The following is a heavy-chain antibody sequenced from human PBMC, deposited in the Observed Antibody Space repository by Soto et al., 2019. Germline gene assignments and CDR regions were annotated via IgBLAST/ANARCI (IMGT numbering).Heavy chain of an antibody. J-gene: IGHJ4*02. CDR2: IYYSGST. CDR3: ARRYGSAIDY. Sequence: PSEILPLTCTVSHGNISNHYWRWIRQPPGKGLEWIGYIYYSGSTNYNPSLKSRVTISVDTSKNQFSLKLSSVTAADTAVYYCARRYGSAIDYWGQGTLVTVSS. V-gene: IGHV4-59*08. CDR1: HGNISNHY. D-gene: IGHD1-26*01.